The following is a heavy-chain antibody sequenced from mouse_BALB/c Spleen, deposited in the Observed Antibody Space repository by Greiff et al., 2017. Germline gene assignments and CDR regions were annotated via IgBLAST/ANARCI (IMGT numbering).Heavy chain of an antibody. Sequence: QVQLKQSGAELMKPGASVKISCKATGYTFSSYWIEWVKQRPGHGLEWIGEILPGSGSTNYNEKFKGKATFTADTSSNTAYMQLSSLTSEDSAVYYCARSRTVVRYFDVWGAGTTVTVSS. V-gene: IGHV1-9*01. CDR1: GYTFSSYW. D-gene: IGHD1-1*01. CDR3: ARSRTVVRYFDV. CDR2: ILPGSGST. J-gene: IGHJ1*01.